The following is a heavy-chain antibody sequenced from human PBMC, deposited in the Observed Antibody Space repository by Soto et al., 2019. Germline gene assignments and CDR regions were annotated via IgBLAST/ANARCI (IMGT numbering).Heavy chain of an antibody. Sequence: QVQLVESGGGVVQPGRSLRLSCAASGFTFSSYAMHWVRQAPGKGLEWVAGISYDGSNKYYADSVKGRFTISRDNSKNTLYLQMNSLRAEDTAVYYCARERVVDTAMVVSGGMDVWGQGTTVNVSS. J-gene: IGHJ6*01. CDR3: ARERVVDTAMVVSGGMDV. V-gene: IGHV3-30-3*01. D-gene: IGHD5-18*01. CDR2: ISYDGSNK. CDR1: GFTFSSYA.